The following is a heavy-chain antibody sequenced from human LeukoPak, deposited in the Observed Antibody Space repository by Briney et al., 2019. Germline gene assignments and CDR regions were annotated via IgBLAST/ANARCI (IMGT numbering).Heavy chain of an antibody. D-gene: IGHD3-10*01. J-gene: IGHJ3*02. CDR3: ARGPPYYYGSGSSLRGAFDI. CDR2: INWNGGST. Sequence: GGSLRLSCAGSGFTFDDYGMSWVRQAPGKGLEWVSGINWNGGSTGYADSVKGRFTISRDNAKNSLYLQMNSLRAEDTALYYCARGPPYYYGSGSSLRGAFDIWGQGTMVTVSS. CDR1: GFTFDDYG. V-gene: IGHV3-20*04.